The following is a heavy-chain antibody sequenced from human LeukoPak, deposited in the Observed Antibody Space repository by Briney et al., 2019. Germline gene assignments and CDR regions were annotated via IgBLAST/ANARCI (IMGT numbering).Heavy chain of an antibody. Sequence: SVKVSCTASGGTFSSYAISWVRQAPGQGLEWMGGITPIFGTANYAQKFQGRVTMSADESTSTAYMELSSLRSEDTAVYYCARDFGDGYNYRHDAFDIWGQGTMVTVSS. V-gene: IGHV1-69*13. CDR2: ITPIFGTA. J-gene: IGHJ3*02. CDR1: GGTFSSYA. D-gene: IGHD5-24*01. CDR3: ARDFGDGYNYRHDAFDI.